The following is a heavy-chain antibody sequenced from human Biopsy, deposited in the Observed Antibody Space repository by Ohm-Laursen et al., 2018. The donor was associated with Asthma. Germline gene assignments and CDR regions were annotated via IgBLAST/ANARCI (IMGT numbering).Heavy chain of an antibody. V-gene: IGHV4-39*02. CDR3: ARAVSSSSYWYFDL. D-gene: IGHD6-6*01. CDR1: GDAMSTSGSY. Sequence: SETLSLTCTVSGDAMSTSGSYWGWIRQSPGKGLEWIGSIYYSGRTYYNPSFESRVTISADTSKNHFSLKVTSVTAADTAVYYCARAVSSSSYWYFDLWGRGDLVTVSS. J-gene: IGHJ2*01. CDR2: IYYSGRT.